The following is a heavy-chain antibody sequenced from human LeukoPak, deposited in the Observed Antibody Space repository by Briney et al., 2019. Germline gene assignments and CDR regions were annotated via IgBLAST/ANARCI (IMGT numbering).Heavy chain of an antibody. CDR1: GGSISSSSYY. V-gene: IGHV4-39*01. CDR3: ARRSSGYSSGWYGGDFFDY. Sequence: SETLSLTCTVSGGSISSSSYYWGWIRQPPGKGLEWIGSIYYSGSTYYNPSLKSRVTISVDTSKNQSSLKLSSVTAAYPAEYCCARRSSGYSSGWYGGDFFDYWGQGTLVTVSS. J-gene: IGHJ4*02. CDR2: IYYSGST. D-gene: IGHD6-19*01.